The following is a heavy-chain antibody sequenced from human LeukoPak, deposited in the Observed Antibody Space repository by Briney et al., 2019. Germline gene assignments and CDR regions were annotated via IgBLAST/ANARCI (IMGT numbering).Heavy chain of an antibody. D-gene: IGHD3-3*01. J-gene: IGHJ4*02. CDR3: ARENLYDFWSGYSSYYFDY. CDR2: IKQDGSEK. CDR1: GFTFSSYW. Sequence: GGALRLSCAASGFTFSSYWMSWVRQAPGKGLEWVANIKQDGSEKYYVDSVKGRVTISRDNAKNSLDLQMNSLRAEDTAVYYCARENLYDFWSGYSSYYFDYWGQGPLVTVSS. V-gene: IGHV3-7*01.